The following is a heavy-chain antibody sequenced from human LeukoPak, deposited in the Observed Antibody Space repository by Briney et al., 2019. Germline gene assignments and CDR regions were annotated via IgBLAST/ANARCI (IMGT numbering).Heavy chain of an antibody. CDR2: IDWNSSHM. V-gene: IGHV3-9*03. CDR1: GFTFGDYA. J-gene: IGHJ3*01. Sequence: GGSLRLSCAASGFTFGDYAMHWVRQTPGKGLEWVSGIDWNSSHMVYADSVKGRFTISRDNAKNSLYLQMSSLRAEDMALYYRAKDRSSTLDDAFDFWGQGTMVTVSS. CDR3: AKDRSSTLDDAFDF. D-gene: IGHD2-2*01.